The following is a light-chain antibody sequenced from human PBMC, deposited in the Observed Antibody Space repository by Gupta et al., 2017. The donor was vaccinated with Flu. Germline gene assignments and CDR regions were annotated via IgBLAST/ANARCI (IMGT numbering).Light chain of an antibody. CDR1: SSNIGSNY. V-gene: IGLV1-47*01. J-gene: IGLJ1*01. CDR2: MNN. CDR3: EASQDSPSADYV. Sequence: VTISCSGSSSNIGSNYVYWYQQLPDTAPNLLIYMNNKRPSGGPDRVSGSKSGTSAALAISGLRSEEEADYYCEASQDSPSADYVFGTGTKLTVL.